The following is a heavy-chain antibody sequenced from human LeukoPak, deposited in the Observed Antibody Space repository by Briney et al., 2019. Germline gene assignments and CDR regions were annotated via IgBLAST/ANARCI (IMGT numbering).Heavy chain of an antibody. Sequence: SETLSLTCSVYCGSISNYYWGWIRQPAGKGLEWIGRIYSSGSTNYNPSLKSRVTISVHTSKNQFSLKLTNVTAANTAVYYSARDLGLKSMDYWGQGTLVSVSS. CDR1: CGSISNYY. D-gene: IGHD2/OR15-2a*01. J-gene: IGHJ4*02. CDR2: IYSSGST. CDR3: ARDLGLKSMDY. V-gene: IGHV4-4*07.